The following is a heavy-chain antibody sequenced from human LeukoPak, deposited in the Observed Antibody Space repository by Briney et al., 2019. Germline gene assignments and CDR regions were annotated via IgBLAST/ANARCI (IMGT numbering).Heavy chain of an antibody. CDR1: GGSISSYY. J-gene: IGHJ6*03. D-gene: IGHD2-21*01. Sequence: SETLSLTCTVSGGSISSYYGSWIRQPPGKGLEWIGYIYYSGSTNYNPSLKSRVTISVDTSKNQFSLKLSSVTAADTAVYYCARVVVAHYYYYMDVWGKGTTVTVSS. CDR2: IYYSGST. V-gene: IGHV4-59*01. CDR3: ARVVVAHYYYYMDV.